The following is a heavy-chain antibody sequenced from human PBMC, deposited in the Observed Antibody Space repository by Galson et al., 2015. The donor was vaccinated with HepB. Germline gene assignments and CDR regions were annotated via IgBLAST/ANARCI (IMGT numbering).Heavy chain of an antibody. CDR2: ISSSSSYI. D-gene: IGHD4-23*01. J-gene: IGHJ3*02. CDR3: ARDRDTVVNAFDI. V-gene: IGHV3-21*01. CDR1: GFTFSSYS. Sequence: SLRLSCAASGFTFSSYSMNWVRQAPGKGLEWVSSISSSSSYIYYADSVKGRFTISRDNAKNSLYLQMNSLRAEDTAVYYCARDRDTVVNAFDIWGQGTMVTVSS.